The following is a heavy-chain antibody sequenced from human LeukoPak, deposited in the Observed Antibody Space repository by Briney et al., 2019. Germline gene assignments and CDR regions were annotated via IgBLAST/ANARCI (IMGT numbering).Heavy chain of an antibody. CDR1: GGTFSSYA. D-gene: IGHD2-2*01. J-gene: IGHJ5*02. CDR3: ARVSVVPAGFDP. Sequence: ASVKVSCKASGGTFSSYAISWVRQAPGQGLEGMGWINPNSGGTNYAQKFQGRVTMTRDTSISTAYMELSRLRSDDTAVYYCARVSVVPAGFDPWGQGTLVTVSS. V-gene: IGHV1-2*02. CDR2: INPNSGGT.